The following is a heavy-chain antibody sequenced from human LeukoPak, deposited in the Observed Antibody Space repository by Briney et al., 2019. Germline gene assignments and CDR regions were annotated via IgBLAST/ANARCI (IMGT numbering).Heavy chain of an antibody. CDR1: GFTFSSYA. D-gene: IGHD6-13*01. CDR3: AKDKSSSSWGGGDDY. J-gene: IGHJ4*02. Sequence: GGSLRLSCAASGFTFSSYAMSCVRQAPGKGLEWVSAISGSGGSTYYADSVKGRFTISRDNSKNTLYLQMNSLRAEDTAVYYCAKDKSSSSWGGGDDYWGQGTLVTVSS. CDR2: ISGSGGST. V-gene: IGHV3-23*01.